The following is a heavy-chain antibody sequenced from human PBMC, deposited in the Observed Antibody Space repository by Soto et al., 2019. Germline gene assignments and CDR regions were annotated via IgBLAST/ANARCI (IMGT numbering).Heavy chain of an antibody. J-gene: IGHJ4*02. CDR2: IYYSGST. CDR1: GGSIRSYY. V-gene: IGHV4-59*08. D-gene: IGHD6-13*01. Sequence: SETLSLTCTVSGGSIRSYYWSWIRQPPGKGLEWIGYIYYSGSTNYNPSLKSRVTISVDTSKNQFSLKLSSVTAADTAVYYCASLYRWAPAYWGQGTLVIVSS. CDR3: ASLYRWAPAY.